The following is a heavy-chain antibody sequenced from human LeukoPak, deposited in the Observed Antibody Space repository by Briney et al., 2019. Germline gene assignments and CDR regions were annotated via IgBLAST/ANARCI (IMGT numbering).Heavy chain of an antibody. CDR1: GDSISSYY. CDR2: IYYSGST. J-gene: IGHJ4*02. V-gene: IGHV4-59*01. D-gene: IGHD5-18*01. Sequence: SETLSLTCTVSGDSISSYYWSWIRQPPGKGLEWIGYIYYSGSTNYNPSLKSRVTISVDTSKNQFSLKLSSVTAADTAVYYCARYSYSSYYFDYWGQGTLVTVSS. CDR3: ARYSYSSYYFDY.